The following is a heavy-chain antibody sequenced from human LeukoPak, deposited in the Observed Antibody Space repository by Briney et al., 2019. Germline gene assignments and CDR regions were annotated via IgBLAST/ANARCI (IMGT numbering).Heavy chain of an antibody. J-gene: IGHJ4*02. D-gene: IGHD6-19*01. Sequence: GGSLRLSCAAFGFSFSTYAMNWVRQAPGKGLEWLSYISSSSSTIYYADSVKGRFTISRDNAKNSLYLQMNSLRDEDTAVYYCAREAVIAVAAELDYWGQGTLVTVSS. CDR1: GFSFSTYA. V-gene: IGHV3-48*02. CDR3: AREAVIAVAAELDY. CDR2: ISSSSSTI.